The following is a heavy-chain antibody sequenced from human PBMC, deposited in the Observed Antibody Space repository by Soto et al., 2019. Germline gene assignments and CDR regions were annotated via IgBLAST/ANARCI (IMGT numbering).Heavy chain of an antibody. CDR1: GFKFEDYA. CDR2: INWNSGKV. Sequence: EMQLVESGGGLVPPGRSLRLSCAGFGFKFEDYAMDWVRQVPGKGLEWVSYINWNSGKVKYADSVKGRFTISRDNAKISLYLHMTSLNSADTALYYCAKAGCTAANCHFCALESWGQGTLVSVPS. V-gene: IGHV3-9*01. J-gene: IGHJ4*02. CDR3: AKAGCTAANCHFCALES. D-gene: IGHD6-19*01.